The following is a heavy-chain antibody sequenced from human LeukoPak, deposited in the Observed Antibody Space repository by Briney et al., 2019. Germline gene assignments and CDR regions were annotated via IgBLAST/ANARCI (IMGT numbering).Heavy chain of an antibody. J-gene: IGHJ4*02. CDR2: IYPGDSDT. Sequence: GADLKISSKGSGYSSTSYRIGCVRQIREHPREWLGIIYPGDSDTRYSQHSQGQVTISADKSISTAYLPWTSLKASDTAMYYCARPYYYDTSGHYYFDYWGQGTLVTVSS. CDR1: GYSSTSYR. V-gene: IGHV5-51*01. D-gene: IGHD3-22*01. CDR3: ARPYYYDTSGHYYFDY.